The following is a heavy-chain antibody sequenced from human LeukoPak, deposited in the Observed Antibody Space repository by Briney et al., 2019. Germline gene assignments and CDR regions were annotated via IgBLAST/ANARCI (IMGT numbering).Heavy chain of an antibody. V-gene: IGHV3-53*01. CDR3: ARGLRGFWSGYLYSN. D-gene: IGHD3-3*01. CDR2: IYSGGST. J-gene: IGHJ4*02. Sequence: GGSLRLSCAASGFTFSSNYMSWVRQAPGKGLEWVSVIYSGGSTYYADSVKGRFTISRDNSKNTLYLQMNSLRAEDTAVYYCARGLRGFWSGYLYSNWGQGTLVTVSS. CDR1: GFTFSSNY.